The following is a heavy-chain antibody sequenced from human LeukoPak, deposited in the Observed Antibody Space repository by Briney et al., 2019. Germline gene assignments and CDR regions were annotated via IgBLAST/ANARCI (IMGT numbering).Heavy chain of an antibody. CDR1: GFTFSNYC. CDR3: VRARVGTYYDY. D-gene: IGHD1-26*01. V-gene: IGHV3-74*01. J-gene: IGHJ4*01. Sequence: PGGSLTLSCAASGFTFSNYCMHWVRQAPGKGLEWVSRINTDGSITTYADSVKGRFIISRDNAKNTLYLQMNSLKVEDTAVYYCVRARVGTYYDYWGQLTLVTVSS. CDR2: INTDGSIT.